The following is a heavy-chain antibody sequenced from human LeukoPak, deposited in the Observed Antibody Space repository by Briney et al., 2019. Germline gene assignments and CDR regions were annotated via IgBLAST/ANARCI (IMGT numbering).Heavy chain of an antibody. D-gene: IGHD3-10*01. CDR1: GFTFSSYG. CDR2: ISYDGSNK. Sequence: PGGSLRLSCAASGFTFSSYGMHWARHAPSRWLEWVAVISYDGSNKYYADSVKGRFPISRDNSKNTLYLQMNSLRAEDTAVYFYAKGRPRGVILSLYFHYGGQGTRVTVP. V-gene: IGHV3-30*18. CDR3: AKGRPRGVILSLYFHY. J-gene: IGHJ4*02.